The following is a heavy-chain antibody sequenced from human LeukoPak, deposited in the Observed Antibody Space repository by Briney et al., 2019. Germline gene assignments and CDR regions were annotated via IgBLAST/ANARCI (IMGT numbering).Heavy chain of an antibody. J-gene: IGHJ6*03. CDR3: AKDVAAIGDYYYYMDV. V-gene: IGHV3-30*02. D-gene: IGHD2-2*02. Sequence: GGSLRLSCAASGFTFSGYGMHWVRQAPGKGLEWVAFIRYDGSNKYYADSVKGRFTISRDNSKNTLYLQMNSLRAEDTAVYYCAKDVAAIGDYYYYMDVWGKGTTVTVSS. CDR2: IRYDGSNK. CDR1: GFTFSGYG.